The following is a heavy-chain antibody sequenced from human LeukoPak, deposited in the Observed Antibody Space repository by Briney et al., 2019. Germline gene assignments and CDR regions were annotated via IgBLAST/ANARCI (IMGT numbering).Heavy chain of an antibody. V-gene: IGHV3-9*01. CDR2: ISWNSGSI. CDR1: GFTFDDYA. D-gene: IGHD3-10*02. J-gene: IGHJ6*04. Sequence: GGSLRLSCAASGFTFDDYAMHWVRQAPGKGLEWVSGISWNSGSIGYADSVKGQFTISRDNAKNSLYLQMNSLRAEDTAVYYCAELGITMIGGVWGKGTTVTISS. CDR3: AELGITMIGGV.